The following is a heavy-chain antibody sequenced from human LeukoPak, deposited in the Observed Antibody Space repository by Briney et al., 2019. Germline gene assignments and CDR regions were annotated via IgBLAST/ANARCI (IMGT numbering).Heavy chain of an antibody. D-gene: IGHD2-2*01. CDR2: IIPIFGTA. CDR1: GGTFSSYA. V-gene: IGHV1-69*13. J-gene: IGHJ4*02. Sequence: ASVKVSCKASGGTFSSYAISWVRQAPGQGLEWMGGIIPIFGTANYAQKFQGRVTITADESTSTAYMELSSLRSEDTAVYYCAISVGYCSSTSCYPPDYWGQGTLVTVSS. CDR3: AISVGYCSSTSCYPPDY.